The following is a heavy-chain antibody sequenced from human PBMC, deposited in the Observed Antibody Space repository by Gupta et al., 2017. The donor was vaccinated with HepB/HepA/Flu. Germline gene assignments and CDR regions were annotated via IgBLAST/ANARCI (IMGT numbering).Heavy chain of an antibody. V-gene: IGHV3-30*18. Sequence: QVQLVESGGGVVKLGRSLRRSRAAPGITLSSYGMHWVRQAPGKGLEWVAVISYDGSNKYYADSVKGRFTISRDNSKNTLYLQMNSLRPEDTAVYYCAKALECSGGSCYWGQGTLVTVSS. CDR1: GITLSSYG. CDR3: AKALECSGGSCY. J-gene: IGHJ4*02. D-gene: IGHD2-15*01. CDR2: ISYDGSNK.